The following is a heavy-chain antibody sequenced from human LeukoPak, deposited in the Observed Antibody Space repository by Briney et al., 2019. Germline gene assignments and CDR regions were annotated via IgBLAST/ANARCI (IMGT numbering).Heavy chain of an antibody. CDR2: IYHSGST. V-gene: IGHV4-38-2*02. CDR3: AREGDSSGYYRY. CDR1: GYSISSGYY. Sequence: SETLSLTCTVSGYSISSGYYWGWIRQPPGKGLEWIGSIYHSGSTYYNPSLKSRVTISVDTSKNQFSLKLSSVTAADTAVYYCAREGDSSGYYRYWGQGTLVTVPS. D-gene: IGHD3-22*01. J-gene: IGHJ4*02.